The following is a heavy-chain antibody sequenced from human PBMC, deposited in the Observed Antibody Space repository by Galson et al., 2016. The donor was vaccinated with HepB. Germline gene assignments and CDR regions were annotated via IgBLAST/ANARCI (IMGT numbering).Heavy chain of an antibody. CDR2: FDPEDGER. V-gene: IGHV1-24*01. D-gene: IGHD3-3*01. Sequence: SVKVSCKVSGYGLTELAMHWVRQAPGKGLEWMGHFDPEDGERFYAQKFQGRVTMTADTSADTVYMALSSLRSEDTAIYYGATEDFDYWGQGTLVSVSS. J-gene: IGHJ4*02. CDR1: GYGLTELA. CDR3: ATEDFDY.